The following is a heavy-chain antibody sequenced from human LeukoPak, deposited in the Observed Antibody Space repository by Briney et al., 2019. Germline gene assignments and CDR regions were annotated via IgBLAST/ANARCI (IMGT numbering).Heavy chain of an antibody. Sequence: PGGSLRLSCAASGFTFSSYATSWVRQAPGKGLEWVSAISGSGGSTYYADSVKGRFTISRDNSKNTLYLQMNSLRAEDTAVYYCAKDSSGYQGAYNWFDPWGQGTLVTVSS. CDR2: ISGSGGST. V-gene: IGHV3-23*01. D-gene: IGHD6-19*01. CDR3: AKDSSGYQGAYNWFDP. J-gene: IGHJ5*02. CDR1: GFTFSSYA.